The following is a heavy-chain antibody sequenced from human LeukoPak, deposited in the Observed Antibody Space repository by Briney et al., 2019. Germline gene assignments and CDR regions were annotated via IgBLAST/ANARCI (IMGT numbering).Heavy chain of an antibody. CDR2: ISYDGSNK. D-gene: IGHD2-15*01. CDR1: GFTFNSYA. Sequence: GGSLRLSCAASGFTFNSYAMHWVRQAPGKGLEWVAVISYDGSNKCYADSVKGRFTISRDNSKNTLYLQMNSLRAEDTAVYYCARDQGGGGNYGMDVWGQGTTVTVSS. CDR3: ARDQGGGGNYGMDV. J-gene: IGHJ6*02. V-gene: IGHV3-30-3*01.